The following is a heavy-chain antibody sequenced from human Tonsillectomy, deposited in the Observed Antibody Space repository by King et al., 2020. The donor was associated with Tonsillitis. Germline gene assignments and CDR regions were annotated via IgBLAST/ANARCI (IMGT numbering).Heavy chain of an antibody. CDR1: GFTSGDYA. CDR3: TREFFVVVPQPDYYMDV. Sequence: VQLVESGGGLVQPGRSLRLSCTASGFTSGDYAMSWVRQAPGKGLEWVGFMRSKAYGGTTEYAASVKGRFTISRDDSKRIAYLQMNSLKTEDTAVYYCTREFFVVVPQPDYYMDVWGKGTTVTVSS. D-gene: IGHD2-2*01. CDR2: MRSKAYGGTT. V-gene: IGHV3-49*04. J-gene: IGHJ6*03.